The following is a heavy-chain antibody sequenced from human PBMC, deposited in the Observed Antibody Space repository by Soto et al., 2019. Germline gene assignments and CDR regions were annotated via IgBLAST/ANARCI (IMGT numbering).Heavy chain of an antibody. CDR1: GFTFTYYS. V-gene: IGHV3-30-3*01. D-gene: IGHD3-16*01. CDR3: ARDPNDYVWALDY. Sequence: QVQLVESGGGVVQPGRSLRLSCAASGFTFTYYSIHWVRQAPGKGLEWVAVISSDGSNEYYADSVKGRFTLSRDTSNNTVYLQMNSLRAEDTAVYYCARDPNDYVWALDYWGQGTLVTVSS. CDR2: ISSDGSNE. J-gene: IGHJ4*02.